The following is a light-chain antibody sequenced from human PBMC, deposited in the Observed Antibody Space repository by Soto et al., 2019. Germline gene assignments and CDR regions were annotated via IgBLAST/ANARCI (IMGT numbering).Light chain of an antibody. V-gene: IGLV1-44*01. J-gene: IGLJ1*01. CDR1: SSNIGSNY. CDR3: AAWDDRLNGYV. CDR2: SNN. Sequence: QSVLTQPPSSSGTPGQRVSISCSGSSSNIGSNYVYWYQQLPGTAPKLLIYSNNQRPSGVPDRFSGSKSGTSASLAISGLQSEDEADYYCAAWDDRLNGYVFGTGTKVTVL.